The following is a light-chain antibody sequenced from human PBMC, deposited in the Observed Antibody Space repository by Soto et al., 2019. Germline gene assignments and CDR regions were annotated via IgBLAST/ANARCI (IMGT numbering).Light chain of an antibody. V-gene: IGLV2-14*01. CDR2: DVA. CDR1: SKDIGAYNF. Sequence: QFVLTQPASVAGSPGQSITIPCNGTSKDIGAYNFVSWFHQHPGKAPTLSLCDVARRPSGVSGRFSGSKSGNTASLTISGLQAGDEADYYCNSCSGGNTHYVFGSGTKVTVL. J-gene: IGLJ1*01. CDR3: NSCSGGNTHYV.